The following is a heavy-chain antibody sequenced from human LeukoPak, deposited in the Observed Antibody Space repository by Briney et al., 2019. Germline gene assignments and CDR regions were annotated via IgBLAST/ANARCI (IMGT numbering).Heavy chain of an antibody. V-gene: IGHV1-69*05. CDR3: ARGQLLQSYYYYYMDV. D-gene: IGHD4-23*01. J-gene: IGHJ6*03. CDR2: IIPIFGTA. Sequence: SVKVSCKASGGTFSSYAISWVRPAPGQRLEWMGGIIPIFGTANYAQKFQGRVTITTDESTSTAYMELSSLRSEDTAVYYCARGQLLQSYYYYYMDVWGKGTTVTVSS. CDR1: GGTFSSYA.